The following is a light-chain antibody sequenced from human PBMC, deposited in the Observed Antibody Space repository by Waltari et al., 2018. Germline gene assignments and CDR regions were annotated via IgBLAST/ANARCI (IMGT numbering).Light chain of an antibody. Sequence: QSALTQPASVSGSPGQSITISCTGTSPDVGRYNYCSWYQHYPDKAPQPMVYDVTNPPSGVSNRLSGSQSGHTASLTIPGLQPEGEADYYRRPYIPGSTLVFGGGTKLAVL. CDR2: DVT. V-gene: IGLV2-14*03. J-gene: IGLJ3*02. CDR1: SPDVGRYNY. CDR3: RPYIPGSTLV.